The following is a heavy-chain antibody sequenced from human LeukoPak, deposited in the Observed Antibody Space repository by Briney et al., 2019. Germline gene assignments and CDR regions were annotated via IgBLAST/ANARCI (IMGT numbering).Heavy chain of an antibody. V-gene: IGHV4-61*02. Sequence: SQTLSLTCTVSGGSISSGSYYWSWIRQPAGKGLEWIGRIYTSGSTNYNPSLKSRVTISVDTSKNQFSLKLSSVTAADTAVYYYARGGSGWYDGPVENWFDPWGQGTLVTVSS. D-gene: IGHD6-19*01. CDR1: GGSISSGSYY. J-gene: IGHJ5*02. CDR2: IYTSGST. CDR3: ARGGSGWYDGPVENWFDP.